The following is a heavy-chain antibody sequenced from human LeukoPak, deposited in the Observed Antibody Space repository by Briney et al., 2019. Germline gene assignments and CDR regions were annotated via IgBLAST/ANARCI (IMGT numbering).Heavy chain of an antibody. D-gene: IGHD1-7*01. CDR3: ARDYTLTLGTTTYFQH. J-gene: IGHJ1*01. Sequence: ASVKVSCTASGYIFDIYALIWVRQAPGQGLELMGWISTNTGNPTYAQGFTGRFVFSLDTSVSTAYLQISSLKAEDTAVYYCARDYTLTLGTTTYFQHWGQGTLVTVSS. V-gene: IGHV7-4-1*02. CDR2: ISTNTGNP. CDR1: GYIFDIYA.